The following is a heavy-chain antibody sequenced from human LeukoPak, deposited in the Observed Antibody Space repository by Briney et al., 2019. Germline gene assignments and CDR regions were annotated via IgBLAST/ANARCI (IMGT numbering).Heavy chain of an antibody. V-gene: IGHV3-23*01. CDR2: ISGSGGST. CDR3: AKGGDIVVVPAAMGDDY. D-gene: IGHD2-2*01. J-gene: IGHJ4*02. Sequence: GGSLRLSCAASGFTFSSYAMSWVRQAPGKGLEWVSAISGSGGSTYYADSVKGRFTISRDNSKNTLYLQMNSLRAEDTAVYYCAKGGDIVVVPAAMGDDYWGQGTLVTVSS. CDR1: GFTFSSYA.